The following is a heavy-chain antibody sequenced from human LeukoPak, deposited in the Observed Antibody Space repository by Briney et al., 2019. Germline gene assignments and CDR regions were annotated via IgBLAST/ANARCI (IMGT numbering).Heavy chain of an antibody. Sequence: GESLKISCKGSGYSFTSYWIAWVRQMPGKGLEWMGVIYPGNSDITYSPSFQGQVTISADKSVSTAYLHLSSLKASDTAIYYCARHLSSITSCPNYWGQGTLVTVSS. D-gene: IGHD2-2*01. CDR2: IYPGNSDI. J-gene: IGHJ4*02. CDR3: ARHLSSITSCPNY. CDR1: GYSFTSYW. V-gene: IGHV5-51*01.